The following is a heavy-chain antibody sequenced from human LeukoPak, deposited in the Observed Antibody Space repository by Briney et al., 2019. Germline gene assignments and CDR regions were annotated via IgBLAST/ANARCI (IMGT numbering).Heavy chain of an antibody. J-gene: IGHJ4*02. CDR1: GFTFNTYA. D-gene: IGHD5-18*01. CDR3: AKMYGYSYGHIDY. Sequence: GGSLRLSCAASGFTFNTYAMSWVRQAPGKGLEWVSGISGNGGATYYPDSVTGRFTISKDISKSTLYLHINSLRAEDTAIYYCAKMYGYSYGHIDYWGQGTLVTVST. CDR2: ISGNGGAT. V-gene: IGHV3-23*01.